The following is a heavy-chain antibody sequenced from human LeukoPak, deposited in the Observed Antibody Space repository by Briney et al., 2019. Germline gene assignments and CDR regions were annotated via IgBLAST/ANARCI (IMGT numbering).Heavy chain of an antibody. CDR3: AREETGLYYFDY. D-gene: IGHD3-9*01. CDR2: ISSSSSYI. CDR1: GFTFSIYS. V-gene: IGHV3-21*01. J-gene: IGHJ4*02. Sequence: GGSLRLSCAASGFTFSIYSMNWVRQAPGKGLEWVSSISSSSSYIYYADSVKGRFTISRDNAKNSLYLQMNSLRAEDTAVYYCAREETGLYYFDYWGQGTPVTVSS.